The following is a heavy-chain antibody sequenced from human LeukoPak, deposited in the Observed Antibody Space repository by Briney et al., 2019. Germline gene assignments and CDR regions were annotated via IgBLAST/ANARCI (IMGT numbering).Heavy chain of an antibody. D-gene: IGHD4-23*01. CDR3: ARAAFYGGSWYFDY. Sequence: GASVKVSCKASGYTFTSYDINWVRQATGQGLEWMGWMNPNSGNTGYAQKFQGRVTMTRDTSINTAYMELSSLRSEDTAVYYCARAAFYGGSWYFDYWGQGTLVTVSS. J-gene: IGHJ4*02. V-gene: IGHV1-8*01. CDR2: MNPNSGNT. CDR1: GYTFTSYD.